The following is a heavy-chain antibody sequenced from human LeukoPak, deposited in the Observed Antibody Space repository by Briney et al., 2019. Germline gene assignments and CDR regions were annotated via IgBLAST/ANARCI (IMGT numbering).Heavy chain of an antibody. V-gene: IGHV3-23*01. J-gene: IGHJ4*01. D-gene: IGHD6-19*01. CDR1: GFTFSNSA. CDR2: LSGSGITT. CDR3: AKGIYSSGWSYFDY. Sequence: PGGSLRLSCAASGFTFSNSAMSWFRQAPGKELEWGSTLSGSGITTYHAASVKGRFTISRDNSRNTLYLQMNTLRAEDTAIYYCAKGIYSSGWSYFDYWGHGTLVTVSS.